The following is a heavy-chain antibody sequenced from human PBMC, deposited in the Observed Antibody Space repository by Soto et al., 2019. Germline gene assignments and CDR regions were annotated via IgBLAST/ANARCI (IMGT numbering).Heavy chain of an antibody. CDR2: ISYDGSNK. CDR1: GFTFSSCA. J-gene: IGHJ4*02. D-gene: IGHD4-17*01. V-gene: IGHV3-30-3*01. Sequence: QVQLVESGGGVVQPGRSLRLSCAASGFTFSSCAMHWVRQAPGKGLEWVAVISYDGSNKYYADSVKGRFTISRDNSKNTLYLQMNSLRAEDTAVYYCASGPHDYGAQRDYWGQGTLVTVSS. CDR3: ASGPHDYGAQRDY.